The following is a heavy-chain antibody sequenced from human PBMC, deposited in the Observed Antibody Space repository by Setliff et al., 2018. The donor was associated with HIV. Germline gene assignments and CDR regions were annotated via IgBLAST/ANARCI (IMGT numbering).Heavy chain of an antibody. D-gene: IGHD3-16*01. J-gene: IGHJ4*02. Sequence: GGSLRLSCAASGFTFSSHGMHWVRQAPGKGLEWVAVIWYDGSNKYYADSVKGRFTISRDNAKNTLYLQMSSLRADDTAVYYCARVDDDYVWARTYFDYWGQGSLVTVSS. V-gene: IGHV3-33*01. CDR3: ARVDDDYVWARTYFDY. CDR1: GFTFSSHG. CDR2: IWYDGSNK.